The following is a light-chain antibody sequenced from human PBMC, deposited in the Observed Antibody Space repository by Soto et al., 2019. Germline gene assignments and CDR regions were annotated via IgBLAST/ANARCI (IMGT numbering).Light chain of an antibody. J-gene: IGKJ4*01. V-gene: IGKV3-20*01. CDR3: QQYGILPLS. Sequence: IVLTQSPGTLSLSPGERGTLSCRASQGVSSSYLAWYQQIPGQSPRLLIYGTSSRATGIPGRFSGSGSGTDFTLTISRLETEDSAVDYCQQYGILPLSFGGGTKVEIK. CDR2: GTS. CDR1: QGVSSSY.